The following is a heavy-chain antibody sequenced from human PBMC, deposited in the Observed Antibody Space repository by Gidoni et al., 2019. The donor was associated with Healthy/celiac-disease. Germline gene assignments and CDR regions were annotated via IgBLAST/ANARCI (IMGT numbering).Heavy chain of an antibody. CDR2: ISGSGGST. V-gene: IGHV3-23*01. CDR1: GFTFRSYA. J-gene: IGHJ4*02. Sequence: EVQLLESGGGLVQPGGSLRLSCAASGFTFRSYAMVWVRQAPGKGLEWVSAISGSGGSTYYADSVKGRFTISRDNSKNTLYLQMNSLRAEDTAVYYCAKDLFSGGNPSFDYWGQGTLVTVSS. D-gene: IGHD2-15*01. CDR3: AKDLFSGGNPSFDY.